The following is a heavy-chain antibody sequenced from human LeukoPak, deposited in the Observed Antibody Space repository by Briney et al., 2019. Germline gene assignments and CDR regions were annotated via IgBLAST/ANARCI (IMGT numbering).Heavy chain of an antibody. CDR2: IYSGGST. D-gene: IGHD3-22*01. CDR3: ARGYYDSSGEFDY. Sequence: GSLRLSCAASGFTVSSNYMSWVRQAPGKGLEWVSVIYSGGSTYYADSVKGRFTISRDNSKNTLYLQMKSLRAEDTAVYYCARGYYDSSGEFDYWGQGTLVTVSS. CDR1: GFTVSSNY. J-gene: IGHJ4*02. V-gene: IGHV3-66*01.